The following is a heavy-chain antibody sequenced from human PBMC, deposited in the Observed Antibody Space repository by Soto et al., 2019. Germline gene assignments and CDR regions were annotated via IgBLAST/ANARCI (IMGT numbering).Heavy chain of an antibody. CDR3: ARGPIEYSSSSGRYYFDY. J-gene: IGHJ4*02. D-gene: IGHD6-6*01. V-gene: IGHV4-59*01. Sequence: PSETLSLTCTVSGGSISSYYWSWIRQLPGKGLEWIGYIYYSGSTNYNPSLKSRVTISVDTSKNQFSLELSSVTAADTAVYYCARGPIEYSSSSGRYYFDYWGQGTLVTVSS. CDR1: GGSISSYY. CDR2: IYYSGST.